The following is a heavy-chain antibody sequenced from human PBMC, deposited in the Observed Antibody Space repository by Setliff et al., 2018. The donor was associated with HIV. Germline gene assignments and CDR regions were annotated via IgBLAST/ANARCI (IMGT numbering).Heavy chain of an antibody. D-gene: IGHD3-10*01. Sequence: LSLTCAVYGGSFSSYYWNWIRQSPGRGLEWIGFIFSSGSTKYTPSLQSRVTMSIDTSKNQFSLKLSSVTAADTAVYYCAREESTEDYGSGSYGPTFPPPLIYWGQGTLVTVSS. CDR3: AREESTEDYGSGSYGPTFPPPLIY. J-gene: IGHJ4*02. CDR2: IFSSGST. V-gene: IGHV4-59*12. CDR1: GGSFSSYY.